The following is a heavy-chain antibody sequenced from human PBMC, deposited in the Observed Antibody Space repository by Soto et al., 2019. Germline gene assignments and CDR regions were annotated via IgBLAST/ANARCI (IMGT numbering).Heavy chain of an antibody. V-gene: IGHV1-18*01. CDR1: GYTFTSYG. D-gene: IGHD4-4*01. J-gene: IGHJ3*02. Sequence: ASVKVSCKASGYTFTSYGISWVRQAPGQGLEWMGWISAYNGNTNYAQKLQGRVTMTTDTSTSTAYMELRSLRSDDTAVYYCASGSPPIPYSAYYIWGQGTVVTVSS. CDR2: ISAYNGNT. CDR3: ASGSPPIPYSAYYI.